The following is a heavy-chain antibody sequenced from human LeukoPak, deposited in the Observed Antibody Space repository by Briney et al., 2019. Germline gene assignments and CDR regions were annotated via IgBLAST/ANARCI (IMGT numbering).Heavy chain of an antibody. CDR1: GFTFSRYG. CDR3: ARDNREQQLVPPTFDY. J-gene: IGHJ4*02. CDR2: ISYDGSDK. Sequence: GRSLRLSCAASGFTFSRYGMHWVRQAPGKGLEWVAVISYDGSDKYYTDSVKGRFTISRDNSKNTLYLQMNSLRAEDTAVYYCARDNREQQLVPPTFDYWGQGTLVTVSS. D-gene: IGHD6-13*01. V-gene: IGHV3-30*03.